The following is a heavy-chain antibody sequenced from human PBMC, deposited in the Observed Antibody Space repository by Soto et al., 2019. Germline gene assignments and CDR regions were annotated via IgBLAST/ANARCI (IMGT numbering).Heavy chain of an antibody. Sequence: SETLSLTCTVSGGSISSGGYYWSWIRQHPGKGLEWIGYIYYSGSTYYNPSLKSRVTISVDTAKNQFSLKLSSVTAADTAVYYCATTPPWDFWSGYHPENYYYYYYMDVWGKGTTVTVSS. CDR1: GGSISSGGYY. CDR2: IYYSGST. CDR3: ATTPPWDFWSGYHPENYYYYYYMDV. V-gene: IGHV4-31*03. D-gene: IGHD3-3*01. J-gene: IGHJ6*03.